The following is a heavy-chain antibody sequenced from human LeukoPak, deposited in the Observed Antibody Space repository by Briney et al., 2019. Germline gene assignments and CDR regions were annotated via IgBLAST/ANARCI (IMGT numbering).Heavy chain of an antibody. J-gene: IGHJ6*03. CDR2: INPNSGGT. D-gene: IGHD6-13*01. V-gene: IGHV1-2*02. CDR1: GYTFTSYD. Sequence: ASVKVSCKASGYTFTSYDINWVRQATGQGLEWMGWINPNSGGTNYAQKFQGRVTMTRDTSISTAYMELSRLRSDDTAVYYCARVTGYSSSWFSDGYYYYMDVWGKGTTVTVSS. CDR3: ARVTGYSSSWFSDGYYYYMDV.